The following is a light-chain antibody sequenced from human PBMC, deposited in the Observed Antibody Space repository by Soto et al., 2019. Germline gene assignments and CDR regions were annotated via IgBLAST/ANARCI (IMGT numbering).Light chain of an antibody. V-gene: IGLV1-44*01. Sequence: QSVLTQPPSASGTPGQRVTISCSGGSSNIGSHTVNWYQHLPGTAPKLLIYSNNQRPSGVPDRFSGSVSGTSASLAISGLQSEDEADYYCAAWHDSLNGPVFGVGTKLTVL. CDR3: AAWHDSLNGPV. J-gene: IGLJ2*01. CDR1: SSNIGSHT. CDR2: SNN.